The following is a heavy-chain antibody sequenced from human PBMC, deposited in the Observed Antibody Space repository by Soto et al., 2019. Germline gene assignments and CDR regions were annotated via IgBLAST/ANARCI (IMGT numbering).Heavy chain of an antibody. J-gene: IGHJ1*01. D-gene: IGHD6-13*01. V-gene: IGHV3-9*01. CDR2: INWNSGSI. CDR1: GFTFDDYA. CDR3: VKDESTSWYSGHFRH. Sequence: EVQLVESGGGLVQPGRSLRLSCAASGFTFDDYAMHWVRQVPGKGLEWVSGINWNSGSIGYADSVKGRFAISRDNAKNALHLQMNRPRAEDTAFYYCVKDESTSWYSGHFRHWGQGTRVTVSS.